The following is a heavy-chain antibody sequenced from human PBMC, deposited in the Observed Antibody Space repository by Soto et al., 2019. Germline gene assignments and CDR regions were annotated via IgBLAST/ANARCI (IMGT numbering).Heavy chain of an antibody. CDR3: AHKGPEDWPLDY. CDR1: GFSLSTSGVG. J-gene: IGHJ4*02. Sequence: QITLKESGPTLVRPTQTLTLTCAFSGFSLSTSGVGVGWIRQPPGKALEWLAVIYWDDSKHYSPSLRSRLTITKDTSKNQVVLTRTNMHPMDTGTYYCAHKGPEDWPLDYWGQGTLVTVSS. D-gene: IGHD3-9*01. CDR2: IYWDDSK. V-gene: IGHV2-5*02.